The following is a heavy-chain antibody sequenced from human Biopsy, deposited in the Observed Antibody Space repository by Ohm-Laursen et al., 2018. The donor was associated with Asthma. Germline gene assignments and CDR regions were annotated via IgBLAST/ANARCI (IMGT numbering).Heavy chain of an antibody. V-gene: IGHV4-59*01. CDR2: VYWTGST. CDR3: VRAVRNEQWLAPFDY. Sequence: SETLSLTCRVYGGSISSFYWSWIRQSPEKGLEWMGYVYWTGSTNYNPSLKSRITMSVDTSKNRMFLELTSVTAADTAIYYCVRAVRNEQWLAPFDYWGQGKPATVSS. D-gene: IGHD6-19*01. J-gene: IGHJ4*02. CDR1: GGSISSFY.